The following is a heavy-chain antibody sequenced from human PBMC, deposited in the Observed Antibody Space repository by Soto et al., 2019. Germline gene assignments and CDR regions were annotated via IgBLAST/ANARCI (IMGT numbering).Heavy chain of an antibody. V-gene: IGHV4-31*03. D-gene: IGHD3-3*01. CDR1: GGSISSGTSY. J-gene: IGHJ4*02. Sequence: PSETLSLTCTVSGGSISSGTSYWSWIRQRPGKGLEWIGYIFYSGSFYYTPSLRGRVMILADTSKNQFTLRRSSVTAADTAVYYCARAPETPSILGVALPYFFDYWGQGALVTVSS. CDR3: ARAPETPSILGVALPYFFDY. CDR2: IFYSGSF.